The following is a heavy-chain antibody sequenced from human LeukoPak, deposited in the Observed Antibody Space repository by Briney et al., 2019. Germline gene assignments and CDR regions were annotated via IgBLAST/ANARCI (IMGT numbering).Heavy chain of an antibody. CDR1: GYTFTSYG. J-gene: IGHJ4*02. CDR3: ARDRHYDILTGYYDLDY. CDR2: ISAYNGNT. D-gene: IGHD3-9*01. Sequence: ASVKVSCKASGYTFTSYGISWVRQAPGQGLEGMGWISAYNGNTNYAQKLQGRVTMTTDTSTSTAYMELRSLRSDDTAVYYCARDRHYDILTGYYDLDYWGQGTLVTVSS. V-gene: IGHV1-18*04.